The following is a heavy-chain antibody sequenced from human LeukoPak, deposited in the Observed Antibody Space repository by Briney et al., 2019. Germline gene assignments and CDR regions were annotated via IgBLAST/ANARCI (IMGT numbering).Heavy chain of an antibody. V-gene: IGHV4-59*08. CDR3: ARHDSLLVWFDY. CDR2: IYYSGST. CDR1: GGSIRSYY. Sequence: SETLSLTCTVSGGSIRSYYWSWIRQPPGKGLEWIGYIYYSGSTNYNPSLKSRVTISADTSKNQFSLKLSSVTAADTALYYCARHDSLLVWFDYWGLGTLVTVSS. J-gene: IGHJ4*02. D-gene: IGHD2-8*01.